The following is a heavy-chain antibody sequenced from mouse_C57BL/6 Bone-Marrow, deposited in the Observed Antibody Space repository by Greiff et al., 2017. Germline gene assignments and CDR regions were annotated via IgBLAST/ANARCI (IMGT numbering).Heavy chain of an antibody. CDR1: GYTFTSYW. J-gene: IGHJ3*01. CDR3: ARSESYYSNYGAY. V-gene: IGHV1-55*01. CDR2: IYPGSGST. Sequence: QVQLQQPGAELVKPGASVKMSCKASGYTFTSYWITWVKQRPGQGLEWIGDIYPGSGSTNYNEKFKSKATLTVDTSSSTAYMQPSSLTSEDSAVYYRARSESYYSNYGAYWGQGTLVTVSA. D-gene: IGHD2-5*01.